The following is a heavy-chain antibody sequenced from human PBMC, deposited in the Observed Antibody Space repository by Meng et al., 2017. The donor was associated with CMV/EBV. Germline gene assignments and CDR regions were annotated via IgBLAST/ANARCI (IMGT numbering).Heavy chain of an antibody. CDR1: GFTFSSYG. CDR2: IWYDGSNK. D-gene: IGHD6-13*01. CDR3: AKDLAKQQLLAFDI. J-gene: IGHJ3*02. V-gene: IGHV3-33*06. Sequence: GSLRLSCAASGFTFSSYGMHWVRQAPGKGLEWVAVIWYDGSNKYYADSVKGRFTISRDNSKNTLYLQMNSLRAEDTAVYYCAKDLAKQQLLAFDIWGQGTMVTVSS.